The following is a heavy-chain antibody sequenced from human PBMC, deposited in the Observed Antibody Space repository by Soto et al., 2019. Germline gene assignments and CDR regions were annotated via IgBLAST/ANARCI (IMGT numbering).Heavy chain of an antibody. CDR3: TRSTHAMNGGSHYMALDDDLVTGMDV. Sequence: QVQLQESGPRLVRPSGALSLTCSVSGASITSGHWWTWVRPSPGKGLEWIGEISDRGSAYSNPSLKGRLSLSVDKSENQFSLRLTSVTVADTAIYYCTRSTHAMNGGSHYMALDDDLVTGMDVWGPGTTVTVSS. D-gene: IGHD3-16*01. CDR2: ISDRGSA. V-gene: IGHV4-4*02. J-gene: IGHJ6*02. CDR1: GASITSGHW.